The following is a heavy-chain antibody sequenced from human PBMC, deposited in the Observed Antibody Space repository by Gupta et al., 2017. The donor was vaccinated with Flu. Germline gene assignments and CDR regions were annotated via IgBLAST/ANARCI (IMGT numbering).Heavy chain of an antibody. J-gene: IGHJ6*02. CDR1: GFTFTTYW. CDR2: INTDGTNT. D-gene: IGHD2-8*01. CDR3: ARAKGDCTSSVCPYYYYAMDV. V-gene: IGHV3-74*01. Sequence: EVQLVESGGGLAQPGGSLRLSCAASGFTFTTYWMHWVRQAPGKGLVWISRINTDGTNTIYADSVKGRFTISRDNAKNTLSLLMNSLGAEDTAVYYCARAKGDCTSSVCPYYYYAMDVWGQGTTVTVSS.